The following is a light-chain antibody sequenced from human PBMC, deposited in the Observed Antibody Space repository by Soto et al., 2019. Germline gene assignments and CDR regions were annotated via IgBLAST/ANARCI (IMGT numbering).Light chain of an antibody. CDR1: SASVSTSYY. Sequence: QTVVTQEPSFSVSPGGTVTLTCGLSSASVSTSYYPSWYQQTPGQAPRTLIYSTNTRSSGVPDRFSGSILGNKAALTITGAQADDESDYYCVLDMGSGISVFGTGTKLTVL. CDR2: STN. CDR3: VLDMGSGISV. V-gene: IGLV8-61*01. J-gene: IGLJ1*01.